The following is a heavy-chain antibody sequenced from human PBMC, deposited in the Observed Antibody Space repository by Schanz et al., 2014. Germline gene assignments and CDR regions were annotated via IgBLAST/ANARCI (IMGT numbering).Heavy chain of an antibody. CDR2: ISGSGGST. V-gene: IGHV3-23*01. CDR3: AKGRFGELSAFDI. J-gene: IGHJ3*02. CDR1: GFTFSSYA. D-gene: IGHD3-10*01. Sequence: EVHLLESGGGLVQPGGSLRLSCAASGFTFSSYAMSWVRQAPGKGLEWVSAISGSGGSTYYADSVKGRFTISRDNFKGALYRQMSSLRAEDTAVYYCAKGRFGELSAFDIWGQGTRVTVSS.